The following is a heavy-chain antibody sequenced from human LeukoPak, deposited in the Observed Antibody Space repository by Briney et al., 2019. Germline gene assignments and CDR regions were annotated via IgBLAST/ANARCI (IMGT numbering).Heavy chain of an antibody. Sequence: GGALRLSCAASGFTFSDYYMSWIRQAPGKGLEWVSYISSSGSTTYYADSVKGRFTISRDNAKNSLYLQMNSLRAEDTAVYYCARRILIPVEGLGYWGQGTLVTVSS. CDR1: GFTFSDYY. CDR3: ARRILIPVEGLGY. J-gene: IGHJ4*02. D-gene: IGHD2/OR15-2a*01. V-gene: IGHV3-11*04. CDR2: ISSSGSTT.